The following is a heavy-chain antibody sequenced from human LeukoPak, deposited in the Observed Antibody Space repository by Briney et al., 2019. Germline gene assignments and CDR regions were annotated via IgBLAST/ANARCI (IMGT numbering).Heavy chain of an antibody. V-gene: IGHV3-74*01. CDR1: GFTFSSYR. CDR3: ARAITMVRGEPYYYMDV. CDR2: INSDGSST. J-gene: IGHJ6*03. D-gene: IGHD3-10*01. Sequence: PGGSLRLSCAASGFTFSSYRMHWVRQAPGKGLVWVSRINSDGSSTSYADSVKGRFTISRDNAKNTLYLQMNNLRAEDTAVYYCARAITMVRGEPYYYMDVWGKGTTVTVSS.